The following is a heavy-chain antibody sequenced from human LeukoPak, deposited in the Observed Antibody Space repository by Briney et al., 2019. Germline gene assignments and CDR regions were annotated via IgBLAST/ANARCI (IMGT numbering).Heavy chain of an antibody. V-gene: IGHV1-2*02. CDR3: ARIGYKHYFDF. J-gene: IGHJ4*02. Sequence: GASVKVSCKAAGYTFTVNCLHWVRLAPGQGLEWMGLINPNSGGTNSAQTYQGRVTMTSDTSITTAYLDLSRQRADDAVLYYSARIGYKHYFDFWGQGPLVTVSS. CDR2: INPNSGGT. CDR1: GYTFTVNC. D-gene: IGHD5-18*01.